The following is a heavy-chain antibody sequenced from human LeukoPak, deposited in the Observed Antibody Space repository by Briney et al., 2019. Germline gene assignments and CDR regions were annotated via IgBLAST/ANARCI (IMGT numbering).Heavy chain of an antibody. J-gene: IGHJ4*02. CDR3: ARDRGGVGSDY. CDR2: ISANGDGT. Sequence: PGGSLRLSCAASGFTFSSYSMNWVRQAPGKGLEYVSSISANGDGTYHANSVKGRFTISRNNSKNTLYLQMGSLRPEDTAMYYCARDRGGVGSDYWGQGTLVTVSS. V-gene: IGHV3-64*01. D-gene: IGHD2-8*02. CDR1: GFTFSSYS.